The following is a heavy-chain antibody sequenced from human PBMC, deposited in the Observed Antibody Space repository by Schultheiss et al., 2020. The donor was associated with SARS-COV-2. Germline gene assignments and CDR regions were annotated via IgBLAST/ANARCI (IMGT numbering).Heavy chain of an antibody. J-gene: IGHJ6*02. CDR1: GGSVSSGSYY. CDR2: IYYSGST. Sequence: SQTLSLTCTVSGGSVSSGSYYWSWIRQPPGKGLEWIGYIYYSGSTNYNPSLKSRVTISVDTSKNQFSLKLSSVTAADTAVYYCADSGGYGDNNYYYGMDVWGQGTTVTVAS. D-gene: IGHD4-17*01. V-gene: IGHV4-61*01. CDR3: ADSGGYGDNNYYYGMDV.